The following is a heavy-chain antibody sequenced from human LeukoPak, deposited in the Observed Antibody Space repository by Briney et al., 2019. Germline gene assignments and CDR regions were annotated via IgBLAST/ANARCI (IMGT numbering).Heavy chain of an antibody. J-gene: IGHJ4*02. CDR2: IIPIFGSA. Sequence: SVKVSCKASGGTFSSYAVSWVRQAPGQGLEWMGGIIPIFGSANYAQKFQGRVTITADESTSTAYMELSSLRSEDTAMYYCARFWVGATYFDYWGQGTLVTVSS. V-gene: IGHV1-69*01. D-gene: IGHD1-26*01. CDR1: GGTFSSYA. CDR3: ARFWVGATYFDY.